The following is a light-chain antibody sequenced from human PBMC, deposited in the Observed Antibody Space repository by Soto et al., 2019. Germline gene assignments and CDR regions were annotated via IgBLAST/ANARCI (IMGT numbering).Light chain of an antibody. CDR1: QAIRTA. J-gene: IGKJ1*01. CDR3: LLDFRYFWA. V-gene: IGKV1-6*01. Sequence: AIQLTQSPSSLSASVGDRVTITCRASQAIRTALGWYQQRPGKVPKLLIYAASTLQSGVPSRFSGCGSGTDFTLTISSLQPEDFATYYCLLDFRYFWAFGQGTKVDIK. CDR2: AAS.